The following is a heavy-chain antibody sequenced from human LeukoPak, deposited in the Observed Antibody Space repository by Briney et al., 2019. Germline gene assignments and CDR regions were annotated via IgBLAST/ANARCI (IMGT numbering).Heavy chain of an antibody. CDR2: IYSGGST. CDR3: AKLRSTRYSSSWYFDY. D-gene: IGHD6-13*01. Sequence: GGSLRLSCAASGFTVSSNYMSWVRQAPGKGLEWVSVIYSGGSTYYADSVKGRFTISRDNSKNTLYLQMNGLRPEDTALYYCAKLRSTRYSSSWYFDYWGQGTLVTVSS. V-gene: IGHV3-53*05. CDR1: GFTVSSNY. J-gene: IGHJ4*02.